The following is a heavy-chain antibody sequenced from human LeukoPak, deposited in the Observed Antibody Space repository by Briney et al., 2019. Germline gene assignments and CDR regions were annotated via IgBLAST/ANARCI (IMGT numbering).Heavy chain of an antibody. CDR2: IDPSDSYT. J-gene: IGHJ4*02. CDR1: GYSFTSYW. D-gene: IGHD2-15*01. CDR3: ARQERYCSGGSCYSDY. V-gene: IGHV5-10-1*01. Sequence: GESLKISCKGSGYSFTSYWISWVRQMPGKGLEWMGRIDPSDSYTNYSPSFQGHVTISADKSISTAYLQWSSLKASDTAMYYCARQERYCSGGSCYSDYWGQGTLVTVSS.